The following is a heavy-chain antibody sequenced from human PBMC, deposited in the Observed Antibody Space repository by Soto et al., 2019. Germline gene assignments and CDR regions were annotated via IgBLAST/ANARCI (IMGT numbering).Heavy chain of an antibody. V-gene: IGHV3-53*01. CDR2: IYSSGST. D-gene: IGHD1-20*01. J-gene: IGHJ4*02. CDR3: ARGFNWLDY. CDR1: GFTVSDNY. Sequence: LRLSCAASGFTVSDNYLIWVRQAPGKGLEWVSLIYSSGSTYYADSVKGRFTISRDNSKNTLYLQMNSLRVEDTAVYYCARGFNWLDYWGQGTLVTVSS.